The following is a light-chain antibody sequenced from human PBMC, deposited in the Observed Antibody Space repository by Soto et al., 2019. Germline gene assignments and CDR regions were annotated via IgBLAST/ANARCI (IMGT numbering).Light chain of an antibody. CDR3: QQYNRLIT. CDR2: DAT. CDR1: QTIDSW. J-gene: IGKJ5*01. Sequence: DIQMTQSPYILSASVGESVTITCRASQTIDSWVAWYQQKPGKAPKLLVYDATSLESGVSSRFSGSGYGTDFTLSINNLQPDDFATYYCQQYNRLITFGQGTRLEIK. V-gene: IGKV1-5*01.